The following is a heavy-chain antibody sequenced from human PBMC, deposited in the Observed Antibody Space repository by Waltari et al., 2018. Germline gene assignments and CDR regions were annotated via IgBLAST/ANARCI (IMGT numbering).Heavy chain of an antibody. CDR2: VIPIFGTA. Sequence: QVQLVQSGAEVKKPGSSVKVSCKASGGTFSSYAISWVRQAPGQGLEWMGGVIPIFGTANDAQKFQGRVTITADESTSTAYMELSSLRSEDTAVYYCARGRSIAELVGSINYFDYWGQGTLVTVSS. J-gene: IGHJ4*02. V-gene: IGHV1-69*01. CDR1: GGTFSSYA. D-gene: IGHD6-6*01. CDR3: ARGRSIAELVGSINYFDY.